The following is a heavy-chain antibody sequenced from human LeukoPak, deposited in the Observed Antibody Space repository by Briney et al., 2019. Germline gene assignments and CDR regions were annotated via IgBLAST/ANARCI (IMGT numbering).Heavy chain of an antibody. CDR1: GFTFDVYA. D-gene: IGHD3-22*01. V-gene: IGHV3-43*02. CDR2: ISGDGGST. Sequence: GGSLSLSCAASGFTFDVYAMQLVRNAPGKGLEWVSLISGDGGSTYHADSVKGRFTIARDNSKNSLYLPMNSLRTEDTALYYCAKAHPSRLSLRVLDYWGQGTLVTVSS. CDR3: AKAHPSRLSLRVLDY. J-gene: IGHJ4*02.